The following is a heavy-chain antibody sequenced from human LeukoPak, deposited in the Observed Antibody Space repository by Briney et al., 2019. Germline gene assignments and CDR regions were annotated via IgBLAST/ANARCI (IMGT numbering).Heavy chain of an antibody. CDR3: AKSNGYGLVDI. CDR1: GGSFSDYY. D-gene: IGHD3-10*01. CDR2: INYSGST. V-gene: IGHV4-34*01. Sequence: PSETLSLTCAVYGGSFSDYYWSWIRQPPGKGLEWIGEINYSGSTNYNPSLRSRVTISLDTSGNQFSLKLNSVTAADTAVYYRAKSNGYGLVDIWGQGTMVTVSS. J-gene: IGHJ3*02.